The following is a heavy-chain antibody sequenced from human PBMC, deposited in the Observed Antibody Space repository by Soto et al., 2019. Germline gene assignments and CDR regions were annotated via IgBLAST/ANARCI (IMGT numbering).Heavy chain of an antibody. CDR1: GDAIASYY. V-gene: IGHV1-2*04. J-gene: IGHJ6*01. Sequence: APGDAIASYYRQSPRQATEQGLEWMGWINPNSGGTNYAQKFQGWVTMTRDTSISTAYMELSRLRSDDTAVYYCARDFLDRGGGGYYYYGMDVWRQRSTDIV. D-gene: IGHD2-15*01. CDR2: INPNSGGT. CDR3: ARDFLDRGGGGYYYYGMDV.